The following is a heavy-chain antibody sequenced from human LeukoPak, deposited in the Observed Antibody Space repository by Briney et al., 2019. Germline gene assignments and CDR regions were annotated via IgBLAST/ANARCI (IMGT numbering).Heavy chain of an antibody. J-gene: IGHJ4*02. D-gene: IGHD4-17*01. V-gene: IGHV3-7*01. CDR3: ARDMATVTTSPSDY. Sequence: PGGSLRLSCAASGFTFSSYWMSWVRQAPGKGLEWVANIKQDGSEKYYVDSVKGRFTISRDNAKNSLYLQMNSLRAEDTAVYYSARDMATVTTSPSDYWGQGTLVTVSS. CDR1: GFTFSSYW. CDR2: IKQDGSEK.